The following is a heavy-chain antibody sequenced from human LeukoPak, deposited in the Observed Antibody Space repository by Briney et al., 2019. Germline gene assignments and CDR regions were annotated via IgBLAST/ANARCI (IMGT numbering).Heavy chain of an antibody. J-gene: IGHJ3*02. Sequence: PGGSLRLYCTASGFTFSSYGMHWVRQAPGKGLEWVAVIWYDGSNKYYADSVKGRFTISRDNSKNTLYLQMNSLRAEDTAVYYCAKDLGYCSGGSCYGNDAFDIWGQGTMVTVSS. V-gene: IGHV3-33*06. CDR1: GFTFSSYG. CDR3: AKDLGYCSGGSCYGNDAFDI. CDR2: IWYDGSNK. D-gene: IGHD2-15*01.